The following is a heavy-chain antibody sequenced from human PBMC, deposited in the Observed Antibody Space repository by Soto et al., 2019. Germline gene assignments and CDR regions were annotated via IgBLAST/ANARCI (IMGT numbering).Heavy chain of an antibody. CDR3: AREGYSSGYYYYYGMDV. CDR1: GGYISGYY. V-gene: IGHV4-59*01. J-gene: IGHJ6*02. CDR2: IYYSGST. D-gene: IGHD3-22*01. Sequence: SETLCLTCTVSGGYISGYYWSWIRQPPGKGLEWIGYIYYSGSTNYNPSLKSRVTISVDTSKNQFSLKLSSVTAADTAVYYCAREGYSSGYYYYYGMDVWGQGTTVTVSS.